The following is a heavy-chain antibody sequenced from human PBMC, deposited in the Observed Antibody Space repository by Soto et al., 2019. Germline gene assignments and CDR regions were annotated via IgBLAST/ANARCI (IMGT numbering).Heavy chain of an antibody. CDR1: GFSFTGYY. Sequence: QVQLVQSGAEVKKPGASVKVSCEASGFSFTGYYLRWVRQAPGQGLEWMGWINPNSGGTNYAQKFQGRVTLTWDTSISTAYMELSRLRSDDAAVYSCARARGYGDLGYWGQGTLVTVSS. D-gene: IGHD4-17*01. CDR2: INPNSGGT. J-gene: IGHJ4*02. V-gene: IGHV1-2*02. CDR3: ARARGYGDLGY.